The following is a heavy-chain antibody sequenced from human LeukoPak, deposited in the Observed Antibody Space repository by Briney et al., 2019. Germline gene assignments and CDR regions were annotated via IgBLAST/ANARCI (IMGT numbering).Heavy chain of an antibody. CDR1: GGSISSYY. V-gene: IGHV4-59*08. Sequence: SETLSLTCTVSGGSISSYYWSWIRQPPGKGLEWIGYIYYSGSTNYNPSLKSRVTISVDTSKNQFSLKLSSVTAADTAVYYCARHSLDGYGDYWGQGTLVTVSS. CDR2: IYYSGST. D-gene: IGHD6-13*01. CDR3: ARHSLDGYGDY. J-gene: IGHJ4*02.